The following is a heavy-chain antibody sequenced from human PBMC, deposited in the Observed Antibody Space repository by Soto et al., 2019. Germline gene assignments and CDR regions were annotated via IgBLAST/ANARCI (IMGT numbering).Heavy chain of an antibody. V-gene: IGHV3-11*01. CDR1: GFTFNDYY. D-gene: IGHD2-15*01. CDR3: ARDLCRSGGSCYGHYYGMDV. CDR2: ISSSGSTI. J-gene: IGHJ6*02. Sequence: LRLSCAASGFTFNDYYMSWIRQAPWKGLEWVSYISSSGSTIYYADSVKGRFTISRDNAKNSLYLQMNSLRAEDTAVYYCARDLCRSGGSCYGHYYGMDVWGQGTTVTVYS.